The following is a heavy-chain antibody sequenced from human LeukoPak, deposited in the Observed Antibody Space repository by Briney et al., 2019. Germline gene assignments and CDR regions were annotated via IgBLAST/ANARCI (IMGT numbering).Heavy chain of an antibody. D-gene: IGHD3-3*01. V-gene: IGHV1-69*13. Sequence: ASVKVSCKASGGTFSSYAISWVRQAPGQGLEWMGGIIPIFGTANYAQKFQGRVTITADESTSTAYMELSSLRSEDTAVYYCARMTRSYDFWSGPGNYYYYMDVWGKGTTVTVSS. CDR1: GGTFSSYA. CDR3: ARMTRSYDFWSGPGNYYYYMDV. CDR2: IIPIFGTA. J-gene: IGHJ6*03.